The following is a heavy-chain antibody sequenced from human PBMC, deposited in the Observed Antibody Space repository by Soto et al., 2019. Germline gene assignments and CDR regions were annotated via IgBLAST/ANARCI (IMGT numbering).Heavy chain of an antibody. CDR2: IYSGDTT. V-gene: IGHV3-53*01. CDR3: ARDRGIPMIVPDGMDV. J-gene: IGHJ6*02. D-gene: IGHD3-22*01. Sequence: GGSLRLSCAASDLSVTSNYMSWVRQAPGKGLEWVSVIYSGDTTNYADSVKGRFTISRDNSKNTLFLEMNRLRAEGTAVYYCARDRGIPMIVPDGMDVWGQGTTVTVSS. CDR1: DLSVTSNY.